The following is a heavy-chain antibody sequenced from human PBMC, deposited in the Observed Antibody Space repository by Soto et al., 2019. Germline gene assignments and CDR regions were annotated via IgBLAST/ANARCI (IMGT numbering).Heavy chain of an antibody. CDR2: ISRDGSSK. CDR1: GFTFSRYA. V-gene: IGHV3-30-3*01. J-gene: IGHJ4*02. D-gene: IGHD2-8*01. Sequence: QVHLVESGGGVVQPGGSLRLSCVASGFTFSRYAMHWVRQAPGQGLEWVAVISRDGSSKYYGDSVKGRFTVSRDNSNNTLYLSMTSLRPDDTXVXYCARSRNGAVPDSXNFWGQGTLVTVS. CDR3: ARSRNGAVPDSXNF.